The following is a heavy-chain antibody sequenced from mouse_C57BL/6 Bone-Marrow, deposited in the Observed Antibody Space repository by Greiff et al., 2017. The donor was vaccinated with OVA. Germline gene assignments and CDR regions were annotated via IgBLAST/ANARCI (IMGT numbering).Heavy chain of an antibody. CDR3: ARAECCHSAFAY. CDR2: IYPRSGNT. Sequence: QVQLQQSGAELARPGASVKLSCKASGYTFTGYGISWVKQSTGQGLEWIGEIYPRSGNTTYNEKFKGKATLTADKSSSTAYMELRSLTAEDSSVYFCARAECCHSAFAYWGQGTPVTVSA. V-gene: IGHV1-81*01. CDR1: GYTFTGYG. J-gene: IGHJ3*01. D-gene: IGHD6-1*01.